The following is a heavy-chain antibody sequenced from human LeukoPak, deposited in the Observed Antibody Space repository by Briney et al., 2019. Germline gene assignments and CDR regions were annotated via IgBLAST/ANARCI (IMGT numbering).Heavy chain of an antibody. CDR2: VKTKTDGGTT. CDR3: TTVHGSGSPVQFDY. Sequence: PGGSLRLSCAASGFSFSNAWMSWVRQAPGKGLEWVGRVKTKTDGGTTDYAAPVKGRFTVSRDDSKNTLYLQMNSLKTEDTAVYYCTTVHGSGSPVQFDYWGQGTLVTVSS. CDR1: GFSFSNAW. D-gene: IGHD3-10*01. V-gene: IGHV3-15*01. J-gene: IGHJ4*02.